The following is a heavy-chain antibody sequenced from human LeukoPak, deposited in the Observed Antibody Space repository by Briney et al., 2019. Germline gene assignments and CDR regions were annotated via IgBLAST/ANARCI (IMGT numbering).Heavy chain of an antibody. CDR2: INPNSGGT. J-gene: IGHJ4*02. CDR3: ARDREGLAYFDY. Sequence: SVKVPCKASGYTFTDYYMHWVRQAPGQGLEWMGWINPNSGGTNYAQKFRGRVTMTRDTSTSTAYMDLSSLISDDTAVYYCARDREGLAYFDYWGQGTLVTVSS. V-gene: IGHV1-2*02. CDR1: GYTFTDYY. D-gene: IGHD3/OR15-3a*01.